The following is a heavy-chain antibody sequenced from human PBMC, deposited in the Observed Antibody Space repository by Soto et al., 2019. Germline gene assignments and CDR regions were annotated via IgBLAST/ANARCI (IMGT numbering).Heavy chain of an antibody. D-gene: IGHD2-2*01. V-gene: IGHV4-30-4*01. CDR3: ARAVGPPYGYFDY. J-gene: IGHJ4*02. Sequence: QGQLQESGPGLVKPSQTLSLTCTVPGGSISSVYYYWSWIRQPPGKGMEWSGYIYNRGSTYYNPSRRSRVTISVDTSKHQYSRKLSSVTAADTAVDCCARAVGPPYGYFDYWGQGTLVTVSS. CDR2: IYNRGST. CDR1: GGSISSVYYY.